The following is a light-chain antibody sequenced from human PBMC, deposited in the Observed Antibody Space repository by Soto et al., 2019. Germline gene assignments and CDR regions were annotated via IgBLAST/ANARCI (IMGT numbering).Light chain of an antibody. Sequence: AIRMTQSPSSLSASTGDRVTITCRASQGISSYLAWYQQKPGKAPKLLIYAASTLQSGVPSRFSGSGSGTDFTLTICCLQSEDFATYYCQQYYSYPRGVTFGGGTKVDIK. CDR1: QGISSY. J-gene: IGKJ4*01. CDR2: AAS. V-gene: IGKV1-8*01. CDR3: QQYYSYPRGVT.